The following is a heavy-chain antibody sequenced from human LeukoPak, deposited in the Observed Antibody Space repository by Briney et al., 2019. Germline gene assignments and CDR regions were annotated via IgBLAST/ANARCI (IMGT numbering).Heavy chain of an antibody. J-gene: IGHJ3*02. D-gene: IGHD2-8*01. Sequence: GASLKISCKGSGYRITSYWISWVRQMPGKGLEWMGRIDPSNSYTNYSPSFQGHLTISVDKSNSTVYLQWSSLKASDTAMYYCARHQLLGPCFKGVCSDAFDIWGQGTMVTVSS. CDR2: IDPSNSYT. CDR1: GYRITSYW. CDR3: ARHQLLGPCFKGVCSDAFDI. V-gene: IGHV5-10-1*01.